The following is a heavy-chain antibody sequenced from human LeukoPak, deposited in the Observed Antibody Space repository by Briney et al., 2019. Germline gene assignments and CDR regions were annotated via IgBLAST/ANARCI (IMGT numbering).Heavy chain of an antibody. CDR2: IIGSGGST. Sequence: GGSLRLSCAASGFTFSSYAMSWVRQAPGKGLEWVSAIIGSGGSTYYADSGKGRFTISRDNSKNTLYLQMNSLRAEDTAVYYCEKDFPGAEYFDYWGQGTLVTVSS. D-gene: IGHD2/OR15-2a*01. CDR3: EKDFPGAEYFDY. V-gene: IGHV3-23*01. CDR1: GFTFSSYA. J-gene: IGHJ4*02.